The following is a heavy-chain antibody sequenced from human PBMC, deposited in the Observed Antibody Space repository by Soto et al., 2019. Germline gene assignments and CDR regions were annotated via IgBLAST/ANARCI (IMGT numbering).Heavy chain of an antibody. Sequence: WGSLRLSCAASGFTFSSYWMHWVRQAPGKGLVWVSRINSDGSSTSYADSVKGRFTISRDNAKNTLYLQMNSLRAEDTAVYYCAREVSRDADAFDIWGQGTMVTVSS. J-gene: IGHJ3*02. CDR1: GFTFSSYW. V-gene: IGHV3-74*01. CDR2: INSDGSST. D-gene: IGHD3-3*02. CDR3: AREVSRDADAFDI.